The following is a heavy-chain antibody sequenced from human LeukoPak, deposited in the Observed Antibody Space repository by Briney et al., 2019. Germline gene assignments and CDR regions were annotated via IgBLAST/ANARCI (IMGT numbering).Heavy chain of an antibody. D-gene: IGHD3-9*01. CDR1: GFTFSSYG. J-gene: IGHJ4*02. CDR2: IWYDGSNK. CDR3: ARDGYVLRYFDWFLGLDY. V-gene: IGHV3-33*01. Sequence: GGSLRLSCAASGFTFSSYGMHWVRQAPGKGLEWVAVIWYDGSNKYYADSVKGRFTISRDNSKNTLYLQMTSLRAEDTAVYYCARDGYVLRYFDWFLGLDYWGQGTLVTVSS.